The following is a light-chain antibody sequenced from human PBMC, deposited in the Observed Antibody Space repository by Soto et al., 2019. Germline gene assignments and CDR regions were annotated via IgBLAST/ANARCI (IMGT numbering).Light chain of an antibody. V-gene: IGLV2-14*01. CDR1: SSDIGGYNY. Sequence: QSALTQPASFSESPGQSISISCTGTSSDIGGYNYVSWYQQYPGQVPKLILYEVSSRPSGISNRFSGSKSGNTASLTISGLQPEDEAFYYCSSYTLRSTVVFGGGTKLTVL. CDR2: EVS. J-gene: IGLJ3*02. CDR3: SSYTLRSTVV.